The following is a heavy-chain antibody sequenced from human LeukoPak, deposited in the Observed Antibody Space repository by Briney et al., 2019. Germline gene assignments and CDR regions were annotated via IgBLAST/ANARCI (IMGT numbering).Heavy chain of an antibody. D-gene: IGHD4-17*01. CDR1: GFTFSSYS. Sequence: GGSLRLSCAASGFTFSSYSMNWVRQAPGKGLEWVAVISYDGSNKYYADSVKGRFTISRDNSKNTLYLQMNSLRAEDTAVYYCARGIYGDYDYFDYWGQGTLVTVSS. V-gene: IGHV3-30*03. CDR3: ARGIYGDYDYFDY. CDR2: ISYDGSNK. J-gene: IGHJ4*02.